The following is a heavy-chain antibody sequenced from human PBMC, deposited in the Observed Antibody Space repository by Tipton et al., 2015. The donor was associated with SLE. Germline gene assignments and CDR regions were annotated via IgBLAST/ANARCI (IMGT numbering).Heavy chain of an antibody. V-gene: IGHV4-61*02. J-gene: IGHJ4*02. Sequence: TLSLTCTVSGGSISSGSYYWSWIRQPAGKGLEWIGRIYTSGSTNYNPSLQSRVTISVDTSKNHFSLKVTSVTAADTALYYCARASGGPGGNYGDDFWGQGTLVTVSS. CDR3: ARASGGPGGNYGDDF. CDR1: GGSISSGSYY. D-gene: IGHD1-26*01. CDR2: IYTSGST.